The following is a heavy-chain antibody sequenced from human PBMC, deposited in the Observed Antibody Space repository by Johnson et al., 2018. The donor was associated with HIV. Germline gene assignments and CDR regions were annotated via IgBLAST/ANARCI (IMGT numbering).Heavy chain of an antibody. CDR2: ISWKSINI. V-gene: IGHV3-9*01. CDR3: ARREGTTGTFSAFDI. D-gene: IGHD1-1*01. J-gene: IGHJ3*02. CDR1: GFSIDDFA. Sequence: VQLVESGGGVVQPGRSLRLSCAASGFSIDDFAMHWVRQAPGKGLEWVSGISWKSINIVYADSVKGRFTISRADAKNSLYLQMNSLRAEDTALYYCARREGTTGTFSAFDIWGQGTMVTVSS.